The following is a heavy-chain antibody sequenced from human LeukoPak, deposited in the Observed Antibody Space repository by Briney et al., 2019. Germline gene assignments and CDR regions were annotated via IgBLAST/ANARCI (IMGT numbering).Heavy chain of an antibody. D-gene: IGHD3-10*01. V-gene: IGHV4-39*01. Sequence: KSSETLSLTCTVSGGSISSSSYYWGWIRQPPGKGLEWFGSIYYSGSTYYNPSLKSRVTISVDTSKNQFSLKLSSVTAADTAVYYGARQGNHYYGSGSYYNGDWFDPWGQGTLVTVSS. J-gene: IGHJ5*02. CDR3: ARQGNHYYGSGSYYNGDWFDP. CDR2: IYYSGST. CDR1: GGSISSSSYY.